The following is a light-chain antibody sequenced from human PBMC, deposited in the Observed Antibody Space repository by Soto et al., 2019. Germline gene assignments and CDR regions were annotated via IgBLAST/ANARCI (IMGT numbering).Light chain of an antibody. J-gene: IGKJ1*01. Sequence: MPQSPVTLPATPWEIATLPCRAGQGVTTNFAWYQQKSGQSPRLLIYDVSIRATGIPARFSGTGSGTEFTLTISSLQSEDFALYYCQQYNEWRLTFGQGTKVDI. CDR1: QGVTTN. CDR2: DVS. V-gene: IGKV3-15*01. CDR3: QQYNEWRLT.